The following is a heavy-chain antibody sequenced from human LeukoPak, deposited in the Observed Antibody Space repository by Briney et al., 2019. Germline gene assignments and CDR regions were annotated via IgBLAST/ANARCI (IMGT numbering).Heavy chain of an antibody. J-gene: IGHJ6*02. CDR2: INHSGST. V-gene: IGHV4-34*01. Sequence: SETLSLTCAVYGGSFSGYYWSWIRQPPGKGLEWIGEINHSGSTNYNPSLKSRVTISVDTSKNQFSLKLSSVTAADTAVYYCARVLVVPAARSSDYYYYGMDVWGQGTTVTVSS. D-gene: IGHD2-2*01. CDR1: GGSFSGYY. CDR3: ARVLVVPAARSSDYYYYGMDV.